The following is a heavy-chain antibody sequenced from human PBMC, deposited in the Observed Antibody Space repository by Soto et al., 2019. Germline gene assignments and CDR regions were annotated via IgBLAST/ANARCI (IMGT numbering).Heavy chain of an antibody. D-gene: IGHD3-22*01. CDR1: GYTFTSYG. CDR2: ISAYNGNT. J-gene: IGHJ4*02. V-gene: IGHV1-18*01. Sequence: EASVKVSCKASGYTFTSYGISWVRQAPGQGLEWMGWISAYNGNTNYAQKLQGRVTMTTDTSTSTAYMELRSLRSDDTAVYYCASSSYYDSSGYYGTFDYWGQGTLVTVSS. CDR3: ASSSYYDSSGYYGTFDY.